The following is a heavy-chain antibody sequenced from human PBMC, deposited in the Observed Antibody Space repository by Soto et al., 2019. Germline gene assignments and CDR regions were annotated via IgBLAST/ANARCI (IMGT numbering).Heavy chain of an antibody. V-gene: IGHV3-21*02. CDR1: GFTFTTYT. CDR3: ARDFVVVPAAIGDY. CDR2: ISGSSDNI. D-gene: IGHD2-2*01. Sequence: EVQLVESGGALVKPGGSLRLSCAASGFTFTTYTMSWVRQAPGKGLEWISSISGSSDNIYYADSVQGRFTISRDNAKTSLYLHMDSLRAEDTAVYYCARDFVVVPAAIGDYWGPGTLVTVSS. J-gene: IGHJ4*02.